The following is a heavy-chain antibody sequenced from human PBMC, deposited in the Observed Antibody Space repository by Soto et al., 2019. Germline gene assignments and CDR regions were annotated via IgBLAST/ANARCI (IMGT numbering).Heavy chain of an antibody. V-gene: IGHV1-3*01. CDR2: INAGNGNT. D-gene: IGHD3-22*01. J-gene: IGHJ3*02. CDR1: GYTFTSYA. Sequence: GASVKVSCKASGYTFTSYAMHWVRQAPGQRLEWMGWINAGNGNTKYSQKFQGRVTITRDTSASTAYMELSSLRSEDTAVYYCARPRRRGYYNSSGYPGAFDIWGQGTMVTVSS. CDR3: ARPRRRGYYNSSGYPGAFDI.